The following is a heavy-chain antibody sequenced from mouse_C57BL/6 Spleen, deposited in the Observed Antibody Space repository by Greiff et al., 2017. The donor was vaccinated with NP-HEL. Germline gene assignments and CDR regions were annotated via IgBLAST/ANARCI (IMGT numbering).Heavy chain of an antibody. CDR2: ISYDGSN. D-gene: IGHD2-4*01. CDR3: ARGGIYYDYLYYAMDY. CDR1: GYSITSGYY. V-gene: IGHV3-6*01. J-gene: IGHJ4*01. Sequence: EVKLQESGPGLVKPSQSLSLTCSVTGYSITSGYYWNWIRQFPGNKLEWMGYISYDGSNNYNPSLKNRISITRDTSKNQFFLKLNSVTTEDTATYYCARGGIYYDYLYYAMDYWGQGTSVTVSS.